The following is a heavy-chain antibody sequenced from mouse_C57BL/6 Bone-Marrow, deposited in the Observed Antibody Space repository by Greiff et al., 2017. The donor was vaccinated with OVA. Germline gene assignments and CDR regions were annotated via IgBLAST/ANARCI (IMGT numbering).Heavy chain of an antibody. CDR2: ISSGSSTI. V-gene: IGHV5-17*01. Sequence: DVMLVESGGGLVKPGGSLKLSCAASGFTFSDYGMHWVRQAPEKGLEWVAYISSGSSTIYYAETVKGRFTISRDNAKNPLFLQMTSLRSEDTAMYYCARDFLYYFDYWGQGTTLTVSS. CDR3: ARDFLYYFDY. J-gene: IGHJ2*01. CDR1: GFTFSDYG.